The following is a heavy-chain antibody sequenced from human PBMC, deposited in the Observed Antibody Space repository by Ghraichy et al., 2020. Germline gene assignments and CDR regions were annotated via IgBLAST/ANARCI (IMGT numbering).Heavy chain of an antibody. D-gene: IGHD4-17*01. CDR2: MNPNSGNT. J-gene: IGHJ4*02. Sequence: ASVKVSCKASGENVTSYDIKWVRQATGQGIEWMGWMNPNSGNTGYAQKFQGRVTMTRNTSISTAYMELSSLRSEDTAVYYCARHNDYGDYVGDYWGQGTLVTVSS. CDR1: GENVTSYD. CDR3: ARHNDYGDYVGDY. V-gene: IGHV1-8*02.